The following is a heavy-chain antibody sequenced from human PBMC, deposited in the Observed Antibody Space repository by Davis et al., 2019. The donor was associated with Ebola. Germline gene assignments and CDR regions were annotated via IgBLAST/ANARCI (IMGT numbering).Heavy chain of an antibody. J-gene: IGHJ6*02. V-gene: IGHV4-34*01. Sequence: SQTLSLTCAVYGDSFRGYLWSWIRQTPGKGLEWIGEINNRARNNGRTNYNPSLKSRVTISVDTSKNQFSLKLSSVTAAETAVYYCARSRRVVGSGRLTVWTLNGMDVWGQGTTVTVSS. CDR1: GDSFRGYL. CDR2: INNRARNNGRT. CDR3: ARSRRVVGSGRLTVWTLNGMDV. D-gene: IGHD3-10*01.